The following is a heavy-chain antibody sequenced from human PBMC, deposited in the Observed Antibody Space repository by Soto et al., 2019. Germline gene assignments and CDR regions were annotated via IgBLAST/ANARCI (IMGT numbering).Heavy chain of an antibody. Sequence: SETLSLTCAVYGGSFSGYYWSWIRQPPGKGLEWIGEINHSGSTNYNPSLKSRVTISVDTSKNQFSLKLSSVTAADTAVYYCARGGVGGYYDFWSGSYYYMDVWGKGTTVTVSS. J-gene: IGHJ6*03. V-gene: IGHV4-34*01. D-gene: IGHD3-3*01. CDR2: INHSGST. CDR3: ARGGVGGYYDFWSGSYYYMDV. CDR1: GGSFSGYY.